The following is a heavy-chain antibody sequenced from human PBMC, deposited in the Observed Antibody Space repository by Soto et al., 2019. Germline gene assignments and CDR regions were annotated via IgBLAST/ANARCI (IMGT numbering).Heavy chain of an antibody. CDR3: VREPRIAARSIDY. V-gene: IGHV4-34*01. Sequence: SETLSLTCAVYGGSFSGYYWSWIRQPPGKGLEWIGEINHSGSTNYNPSLKSRVTISVDTSKNQFSLKLSSVTAADTAVYYCVREPRIAARSIDYWGQGTLVTVSS. D-gene: IGHD6-6*01. CDR2: INHSGST. J-gene: IGHJ4*02. CDR1: GGSFSGYY.